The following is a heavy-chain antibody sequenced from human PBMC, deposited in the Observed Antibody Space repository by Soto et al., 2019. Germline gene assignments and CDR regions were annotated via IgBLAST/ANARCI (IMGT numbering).Heavy chain of an antibody. Sequence: SETLSLTCTVSGGSISGGGYCWTWIRQHPGKGLEWIGYIYYSGSTYYNPSLKSRVTISVDTSKNQFSLKLSSVTAADTAVYYCARDKYYYGSGKDGMDVWGQGTTVTVSS. CDR2: IYYSGST. J-gene: IGHJ6*02. CDR3: ARDKYYYGSGKDGMDV. CDR1: GGSISGGGYC. V-gene: IGHV4-31*03. D-gene: IGHD3-10*01.